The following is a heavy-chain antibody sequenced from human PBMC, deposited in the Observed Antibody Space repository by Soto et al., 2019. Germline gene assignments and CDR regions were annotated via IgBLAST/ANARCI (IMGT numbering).Heavy chain of an antibody. V-gene: IGHV4-34*01. CDR3: ARRFEVTTYDY. CDR1: GGSFSGYY. Sequence: PSETLSLTCAVYGGSFSGYYWSWIRQPPGKGLEWIGEINHSGSTNYNPSLKSRVTISVDTSKNQFSLKLSSVTAADTAVYYCARRFEVTTYDYWGQGTLVTVSS. CDR2: INHSGST. J-gene: IGHJ4*02. D-gene: IGHD4-17*01.